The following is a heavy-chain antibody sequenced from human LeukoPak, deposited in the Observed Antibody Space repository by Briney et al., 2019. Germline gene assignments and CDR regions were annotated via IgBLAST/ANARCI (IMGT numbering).Heavy chain of an antibody. CDR2: IYHSGAT. D-gene: IGHD6-19*01. Sequence: PSETLSLTCTVSDDSISDYYRGWIRQPPGKGLEWIGNIYHSGATYYNPSLESRVTISVDTSKNRFSLKLSSVTAADTAVYYCAREGGSCKGTAVAGAPVGCGMDVWGQGTTVTVSS. J-gene: IGHJ6*02. V-gene: IGHV4-38-2*02. CDR3: AREGGSCKGTAVAGAPVGCGMDV. CDR1: DDSISDYY.